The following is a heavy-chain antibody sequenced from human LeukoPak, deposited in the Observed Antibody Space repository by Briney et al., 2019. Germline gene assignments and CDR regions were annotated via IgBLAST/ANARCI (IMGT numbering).Heavy chain of an antibody. V-gene: IGHV5-51*01. Sequence: GESLKISCKGSGYRFSTNWIGWVRQMPGKGLEWMGIIYPGDSDTRYSPSFQGQVTISADKSISTAYLQWSSLKASDTAMYYCARRVSSSAGQIDYWGQGTLVTVSS. D-gene: IGHD6-6*01. CDR2: IYPGDSDT. J-gene: IGHJ4*02. CDR1: GYRFSTNW. CDR3: ARRVSSSAGQIDY.